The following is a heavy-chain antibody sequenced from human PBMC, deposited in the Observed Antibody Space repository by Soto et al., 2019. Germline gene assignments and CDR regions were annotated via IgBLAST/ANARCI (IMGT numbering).Heavy chain of an antibody. CDR2: ISYDGGNK. J-gene: IGHJ6*02. CDR1: GFTFSSYG. D-gene: IGHD3-22*01. V-gene: IGHV3-30*18. Sequence: GGSLRLSCAASGFTFSSYGMHWVRQAPGKGLEWVAVISYDGGNKYYADSVKGRFTISRDNSKNTLYLQMNSLRAEDTAVYYCAKEGDYYDSSGYGVYYYYGMDVWGQGTTVTVSS. CDR3: AKEGDYYDSSGYGVYYYYGMDV.